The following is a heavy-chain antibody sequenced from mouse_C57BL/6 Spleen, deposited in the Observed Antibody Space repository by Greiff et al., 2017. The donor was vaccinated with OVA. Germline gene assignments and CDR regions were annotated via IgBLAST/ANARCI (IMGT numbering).Heavy chain of an antibody. J-gene: IGHJ2*01. CDR1: GYTFTDYY. V-gene: IGHV1-19*01. D-gene: IGHD1-1*02. CDR3: ARKGGNPYYFDY. CDR2: INPYNGGT. Sequence: VQLKESGPVLVKPGASVKMSCKASGYTFTDYYMNWVKQSHGKSLEWIGVINPYNGGTSYNQKFKGKATLTVDKSSSTAYMELNSLTSEDSAVYYCARKGGNPYYFDYWGQGTTLTVSS.